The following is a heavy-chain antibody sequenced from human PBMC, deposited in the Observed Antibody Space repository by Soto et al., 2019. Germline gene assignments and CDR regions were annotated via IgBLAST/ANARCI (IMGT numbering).Heavy chain of an antibody. J-gene: IGHJ6*02. CDR1: GGTFSSYA. V-gene: IGHV1-69*13. CDR2: IIPIFGTA. CDR3: ARERRVGAASTGGTYMDV. D-gene: IGHD2-8*02. Sequence: SVNVSSKASGGTFSSYAISWVRQPPGQGLEWMGGIIPIFGTANYAQKFQGRVTITADESTSTATMELSSLRSEDTAVYYCARERRVGAASTGGTYMDVWGQGTTVTVSS.